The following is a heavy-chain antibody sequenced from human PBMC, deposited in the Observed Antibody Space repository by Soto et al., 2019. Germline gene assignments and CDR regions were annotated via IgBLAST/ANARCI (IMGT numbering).Heavy chain of an antibody. V-gene: IGHV1-69*08. D-gene: IGHD3-22*01. Sequence: QVQLVQSGAEVKKPGSSVTVSCKASGGTFSSYIINWVRQAPGQGLEWMRRIIPIVAIANYAQKFQGRVTITADKSTSTAYMELSSLRSEDTAVYYCARESGTYDSSGPDAFDIWGKGTMVTVSS. CDR2: IIPIVAIA. CDR1: GGTFSSYI. J-gene: IGHJ3*02. CDR3: ARESGTYDSSGPDAFDI.